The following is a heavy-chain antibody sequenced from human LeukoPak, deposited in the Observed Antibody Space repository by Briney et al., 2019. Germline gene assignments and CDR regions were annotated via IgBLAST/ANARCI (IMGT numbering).Heavy chain of an antibody. V-gene: IGHV3-21*01. CDR3: ARGRPYSSSSWVY. J-gene: IGHJ4*02. Sequence: GGSLRLSCAASGFTFSSYTMNWVRQAPGKGLEWVSSISSSSSYIYYADSVKGRFTISRDNAKNSLYLQMNSLRAEDTAVYYCARGRPYSSSSWVYWGQGTLVTVSS. D-gene: IGHD6-6*01. CDR1: GFTFSSYT. CDR2: ISSSSSYI.